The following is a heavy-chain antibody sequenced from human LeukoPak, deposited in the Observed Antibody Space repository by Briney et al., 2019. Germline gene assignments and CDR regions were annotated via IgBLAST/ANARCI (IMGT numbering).Heavy chain of an antibody. CDR3: ARDGNYYDSSGYGH. J-gene: IGHJ4*02. CDR2: ISSSSSYI. CDR1: GFTFSSYS. Sequence: PGGSLRLSCAASGFTFSSYSMNWVRQAPGKGLEWVSSISSSSSYIYYADSVKGRFTISRDNAKNSLYLQMNSLRAEDTAVYYCARDGNYYDSSGYGHWGQGTLVTVSS. V-gene: IGHV3-21*01. D-gene: IGHD3-22*01.